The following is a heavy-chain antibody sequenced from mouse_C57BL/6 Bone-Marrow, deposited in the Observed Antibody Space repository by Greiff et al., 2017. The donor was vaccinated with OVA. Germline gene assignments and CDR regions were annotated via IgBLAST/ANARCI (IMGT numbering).Heavy chain of an antibody. CDR3: AGQDGQLSWFAY. CDR2: ISSGGSYT. Sequence: EVHLVESGGDLVKPGGSLKLSCAASGFTFSSYGMSWVRQTPDKRLEWVATISSGGSYTYYPDSVKGRFTISRDNAKNTLYLQMSSLKSEDTAMYYCAGQDGQLSWFAYWGQGTLVTVSA. CDR1: GFTFSSYG. D-gene: IGHD1-1*01. J-gene: IGHJ3*01. V-gene: IGHV5-6*01.